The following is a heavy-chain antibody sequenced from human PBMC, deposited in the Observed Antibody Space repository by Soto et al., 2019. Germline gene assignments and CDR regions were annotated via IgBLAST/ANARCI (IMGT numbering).Heavy chain of an antibody. CDR2: ISYDGSNK. CDR1: GFTFSSYG. J-gene: IGHJ6*02. CDR3: AKDKGYCISTSCSYYYYYYGMDV. V-gene: IGHV3-30*18. D-gene: IGHD2-2*01. Sequence: QVPLVESGGGVVQPGRSLRLSCAASGFTFSSYGMHWVRQAPGKGLEWVAVISYDGSNKYYADSVKGRFTISRDNSKNTLYLQMNSLRAEDTAVYYCAKDKGYCISTSCSYYYYYYGMDVWGQGTTVTVSS.